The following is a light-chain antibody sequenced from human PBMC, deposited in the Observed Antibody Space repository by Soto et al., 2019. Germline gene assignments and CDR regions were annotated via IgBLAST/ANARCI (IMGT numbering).Light chain of an antibody. CDR1: TSNIGSVYD. CDR3: QSFDRNLGAVV. CDR2: MNN. J-gene: IGLJ3*02. V-gene: IGLV1-40*01. Sequence: QSVLTQPPSVSGAPGQRVTISCTGNTSNIGSVYDVHWYQQLPGAAPKLLIYMNNNRPSGVPDRFSGSKSGTSASLAITGLQADDEADYYCQSFDRNLGAVVLGGGTKLTVL.